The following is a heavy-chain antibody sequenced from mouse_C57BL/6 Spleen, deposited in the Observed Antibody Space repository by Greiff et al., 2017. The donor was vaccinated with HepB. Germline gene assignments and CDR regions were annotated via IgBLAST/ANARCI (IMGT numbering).Heavy chain of an antibody. CDR2: INPSNGGT. D-gene: IGHD1-1*01. CDR1: GYTFTSYW. J-gene: IGHJ1*03. CDR3: AQVITTVVDWYFDV. Sequence: VQLQQPGTELVKPGASVKLSCKASGYTFTSYWMHWVKQRPGQGHEWIGNINPSNGGTNYNEKFKSKATLTVDKSSSTAYMQLSSLTSEDSAVYYCAQVITTVVDWYFDVWGTGTTVTVSS. V-gene: IGHV1-53*01.